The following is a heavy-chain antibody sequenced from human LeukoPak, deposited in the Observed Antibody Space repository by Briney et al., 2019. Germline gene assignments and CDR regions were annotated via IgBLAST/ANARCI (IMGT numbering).Heavy chain of an antibody. J-gene: IGHJ4*02. CDR1: GGSISSSSYY. Sequence: SETLSLTCTVSGGSISSSSYYWGWIRQPPGKGLEWIGSIYHSGSTYYNPSLKSRVTISVDTSKNQFSLKLNSVTAGDTAVYYCARGNFRSPFDSWGQGTLITVSS. CDR3: ARGNFRSPFDS. V-gene: IGHV4-39*07. CDR2: IYHSGST.